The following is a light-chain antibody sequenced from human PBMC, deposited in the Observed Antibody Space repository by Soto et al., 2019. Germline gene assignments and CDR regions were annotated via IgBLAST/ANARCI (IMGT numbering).Light chain of an antibody. CDR3: QQYNNWPAT. CDR1: QSVSSSY. Sequence: EIVLTQSAGAVSLSPGERATLSCRASQSVSSSYLAWYQQKPGQAPRLLIYGASTRATGIPARFSGSGSGTEFTLTISSLQSEDFAVYCCQQYNNWPATFGQGTQGGYQ. CDR2: GAS. J-gene: IGKJ1*01. V-gene: IGKV3-15*01.